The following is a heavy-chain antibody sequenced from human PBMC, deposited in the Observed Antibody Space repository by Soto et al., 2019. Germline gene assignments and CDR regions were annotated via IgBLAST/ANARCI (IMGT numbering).Heavy chain of an antibody. V-gene: IGHV3-30-3*01. Sequence: QVQLVESGGGVVQPGRSLRLSCAASGFTFSSYAMHWVREAPGKVLEWVAVISYDGSTKSYADSVKGRFTISRDNSKNTLYLKMNSLRAEDTAVYYCARDLLRYNLNDYPFDYYGMDVWGQGTTVTVSS. CDR3: ARDLLRYNLNDYPFDYYGMDV. CDR2: ISYDGSTK. D-gene: IGHD1-1*01. J-gene: IGHJ6*02. CDR1: GFTFSSYA.